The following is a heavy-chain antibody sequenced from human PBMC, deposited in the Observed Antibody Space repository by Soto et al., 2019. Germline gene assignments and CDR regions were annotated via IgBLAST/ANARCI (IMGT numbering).Heavy chain of an antibody. V-gene: IGHV3-74*01. D-gene: IGHD2-2*01. CDR3: ARGGCSSTSCCLLYYYYGMDV. Sequence: GGSLRLSCAASGFTFSSYWMHWVRQAPGKGLVWVSRINSDGSSTSYADSVKGRFTISRDNAKNTLYLQMNSLRAEDTAVYYCARGGCSSTSCCLLYYYYGMDVWGQGTTVTVSS. CDR1: GFTFSSYW. CDR2: INSDGSST. J-gene: IGHJ6*02.